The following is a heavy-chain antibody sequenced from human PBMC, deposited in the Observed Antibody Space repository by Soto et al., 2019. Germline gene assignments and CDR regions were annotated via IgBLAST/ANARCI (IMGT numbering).Heavy chain of an antibody. CDR2: ISSSSSYI. Sequence: GGSLRLSCAASGFTFSSYSMNWVRQAPGKGLEWVSSISSSSSYIYYADSVKGRFTISRDNAKNSLYLQMNSLRAEDTAVYYGARDDYDILTVYYTAYDAFDIWGQGKMVTVSS. D-gene: IGHD3-9*01. CDR1: GFTFSSYS. CDR3: ARDDYDILTVYYTAYDAFDI. J-gene: IGHJ3*02. V-gene: IGHV3-21*01.